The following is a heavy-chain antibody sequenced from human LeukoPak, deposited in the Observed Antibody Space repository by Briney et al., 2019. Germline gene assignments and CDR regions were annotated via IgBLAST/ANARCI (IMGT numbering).Heavy chain of an antibody. D-gene: IGHD6-13*01. CDR3: ARESRRIAAAGPSYYMDV. Sequence: SETLSLTCAVYGGSFSGYYWSWIRQPPGEGLEWIGETNHSGSTNYNPSLKSRVTISVDTSKNQFSLMLNSVTAADTAVYYCARESRRIAAAGPSYYMDVWGRGTTVTVSS. J-gene: IGHJ6*03. V-gene: IGHV4-34*01. CDR2: TNHSGST. CDR1: GGSFSGYY.